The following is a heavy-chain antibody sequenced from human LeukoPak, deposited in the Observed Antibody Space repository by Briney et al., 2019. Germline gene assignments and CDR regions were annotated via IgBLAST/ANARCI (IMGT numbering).Heavy chain of an antibody. CDR2: ISAYNGNT. V-gene: IGHV1-18*01. D-gene: IGHD1-26*01. CDR3: ARDQEGATRGGLEFDY. CDR1: GYTFTSYG. Sequence: ASVKVSCKASGYTFTSYGISWVRQAPGQGLEWMGWISAYNGNTNYAQKLQGRVTMTTDTSTSTAYMELRSLRSDDTAVYYCARDQEGATRGGLEFDYWGQGTLVTVSS. J-gene: IGHJ4*02.